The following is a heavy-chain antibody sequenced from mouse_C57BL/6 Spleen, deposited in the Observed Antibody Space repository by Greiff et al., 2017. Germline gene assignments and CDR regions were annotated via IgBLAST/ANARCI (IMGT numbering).Heavy chain of an antibody. Sequence: VQLQQPGAELVKPGASVKLSCKASGYTFTSYWMHWVKQRPGQGLEWIGMIHPNSGSTNYNEKFKSKATLTVDKSSSTAYMQPSSLTSEDSAVYYCAPTTVVVHWYFDVWGTGTTVTVSS. V-gene: IGHV1-64*01. J-gene: IGHJ1*03. CDR1: GYTFTSYW. D-gene: IGHD1-1*01. CDR3: APTTVVVHWYFDV. CDR2: IHPNSGST.